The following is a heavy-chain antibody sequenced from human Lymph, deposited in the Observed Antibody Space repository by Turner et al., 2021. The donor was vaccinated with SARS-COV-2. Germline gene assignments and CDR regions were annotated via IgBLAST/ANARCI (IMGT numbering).Heavy chain of an antibody. Sequence: EVQLVASGGGLVKPGGSLSIPCPAPGFPFSRYSMNWVRQAPGKGMEWVSSITFTSSYIYYADSVKGRFTISRENAKNSLYLQMNSLGAEDTAVYYCARGPPDFPYYFDYWGQGTLVTVSS. CDR1: GFPFSRYS. D-gene: IGHD2-21*02. J-gene: IGHJ4*02. CDR2: ITFTSSYI. V-gene: IGHV3-21*01. CDR3: ARGPPDFPYYFDY.